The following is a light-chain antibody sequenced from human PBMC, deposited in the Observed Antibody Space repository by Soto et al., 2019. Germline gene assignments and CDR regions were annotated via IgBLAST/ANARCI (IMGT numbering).Light chain of an antibody. CDR3: QQYNNWPPIT. V-gene: IGKV3-15*01. CDR1: QSVSSN. J-gene: IGKJ5*01. Sequence: EIVMTQSPATLSVSPGERAALSCRASQSVSSNLAWYQQKPGQAPRLLIYGASTRATGIPARFSGSASGTEFTLTISSLQPEDFAVYYCQQYNNWPPITFGQGTRLEIK. CDR2: GAS.